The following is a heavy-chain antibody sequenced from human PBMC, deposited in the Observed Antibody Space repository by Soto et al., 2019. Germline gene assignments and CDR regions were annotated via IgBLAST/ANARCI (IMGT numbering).Heavy chain of an antibody. Sequence: EVQLVESGGGLVKPGGSLRLSCAASGFTFSDYTMNWVRQAPGKGLEWVSSISASGAKMHFADSVKGRFTISRDNAKNSLYMQMNSLRVEDTGVFYCLSGDSRDYWGQGTLVPVSS. V-gene: IGHV3-21*02. CDR1: GFTFSDYT. J-gene: IGHJ4*02. D-gene: IGHD3-10*01. CDR2: ISASGAKM. CDR3: LSGDSRDY.